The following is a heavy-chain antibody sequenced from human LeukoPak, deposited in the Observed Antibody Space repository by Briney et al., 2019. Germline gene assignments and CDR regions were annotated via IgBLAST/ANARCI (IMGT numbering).Heavy chain of an antibody. CDR1: GGSISSYY. CDR2: IYYSGST. J-gene: IGHJ6*02. Sequence: SETLTLTCTVSGGSISSYYWSWIRQPPGKGLEWIGYIYYSGSTNYNPSLKSRVTISVDTSKNQFSLKLSSVTAADTAVYYCATDTLAGYYYYGMDVWGQGTTVTVSS. D-gene: IGHD6-13*01. CDR3: ATDTLAGYYYYGMDV. V-gene: IGHV4-59*01.